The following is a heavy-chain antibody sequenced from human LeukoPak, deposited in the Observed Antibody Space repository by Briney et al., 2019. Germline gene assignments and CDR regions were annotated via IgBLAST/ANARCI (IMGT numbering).Heavy chain of an antibody. CDR3: ARDKVRGTLDY. CDR1: GYAFTSYA. J-gene: IGHJ4*02. Sequence: ASVKVSCKAAGYAFTSYAMHWVRQDPGQRLEWMGWINAGNGNTKYSQKFQGRVTITRDTSASTAYMELSSLRSEDTAVYYCARDKVRGTLDYWGQGTLVTVSS. V-gene: IGHV1-3*01. D-gene: IGHD3-10*01. CDR2: INAGNGNT.